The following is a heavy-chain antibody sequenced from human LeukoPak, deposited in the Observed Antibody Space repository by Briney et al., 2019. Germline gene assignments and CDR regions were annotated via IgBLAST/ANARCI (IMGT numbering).Heavy chain of an antibody. Sequence: PGGSLRLSCAASGFTFSSYEMNWVRQAPGKGLEWVSYISSSGTTIYYADSVKGRFTISRDNAKNSLYLQMNSLRAEDTAVYYCARTYYQYFQHWGQGTLVTVSS. CDR1: GFTFSSYE. J-gene: IGHJ1*01. V-gene: IGHV3-48*03. CDR2: ISSSGTTI. D-gene: IGHD3-22*01. CDR3: ARTYYQYFQH.